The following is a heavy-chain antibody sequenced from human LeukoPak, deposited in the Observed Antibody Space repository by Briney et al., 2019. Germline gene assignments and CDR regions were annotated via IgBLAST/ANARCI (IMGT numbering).Heavy chain of an antibody. CDR1: GFTFSSNG. Sequence: GGSLRLSCAASGFTFSSNGMHWVRQAPGKGLEWVGIIWYDGSNKYYADSVKGRFTISRGNSKNTLYLQMNSLRVEDTAVYYCARPYYSNYYYYGMDVWGQGTMVTVSS. V-gene: IGHV3-33*01. CDR2: IWYDGSNK. J-gene: IGHJ6*02. CDR3: ARPYYSNYYYYGMDV. D-gene: IGHD3-22*01.